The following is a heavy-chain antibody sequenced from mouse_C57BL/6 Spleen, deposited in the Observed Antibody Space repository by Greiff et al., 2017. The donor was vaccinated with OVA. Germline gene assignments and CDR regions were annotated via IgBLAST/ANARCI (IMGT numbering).Heavy chain of an antibody. CDR2: IDPEDGDT. CDR1: GFTITDYY. Sequence: EVQLQQSGAELVRPGASVKLSCTASGFTITDYYMHWVKQRPEQGLEWIGWIDPEDGDTEYAPKFTGKATMTADTSSNTAYLQLSSLTSEDTAVYYCLPYYDYDGGFAYWGQGTLVTVSA. J-gene: IGHJ3*01. D-gene: IGHD2-4*01. V-gene: IGHV14-1*01. CDR3: LPYYDYDGGFAY.